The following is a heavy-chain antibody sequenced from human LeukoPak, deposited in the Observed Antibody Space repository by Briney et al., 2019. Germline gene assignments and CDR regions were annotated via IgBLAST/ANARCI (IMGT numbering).Heavy chain of an antibody. CDR3: AIGWARDGFKI. Sequence: SQTLSLTCVISGDSVSNIAWNWVRHTPSGGLECLGRTYYDSKWYNHSAESVKTRISISPETSKNQFSLQLNSVTPEDTAVYYCAIGWARDGFKIWSQGTMVTVSS. D-gene: IGHD6-13*01. CDR2: TYYDSKWYN. J-gene: IGHJ3*02. CDR1: GDSVSNIA. V-gene: IGHV6-1*01.